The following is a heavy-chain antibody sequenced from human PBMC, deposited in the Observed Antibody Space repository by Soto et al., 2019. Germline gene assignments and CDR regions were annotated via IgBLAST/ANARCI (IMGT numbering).Heavy chain of an antibody. Sequence: QVQLVQSGAEVKKPGASVKVSCKASGYTFTSYGISWVRQAPGQGLEWMGWISAYNGNTNYAQKLQGRVTMTTDTSTSTAYMELRSLRSDDTAVYYCARDPQLIVGATPYYYYYGMDVWGQGTTVTVSS. V-gene: IGHV1-18*04. D-gene: IGHD1-26*01. CDR2: ISAYNGNT. CDR1: GYTFTSYG. J-gene: IGHJ6*02. CDR3: ARDPQLIVGATPYYYYYGMDV.